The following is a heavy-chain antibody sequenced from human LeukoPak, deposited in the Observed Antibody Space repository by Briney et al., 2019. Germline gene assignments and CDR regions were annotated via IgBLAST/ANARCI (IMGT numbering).Heavy chain of an antibody. CDR3: AREGDYGSGSYSPPYYCYYMDV. Sequence: GGSLRLSCAASGFTFSRHSINWVRQAPGKGLEAVSSISSSSSYIYYADSVKGRFTISRDNYKNSLDLQMNSQIGEDIAVYYCAREGDYGSGSYSPPYYCYYMDVWGKGTTVTISS. CDR2: ISSSSSYI. D-gene: IGHD3-10*01. V-gene: IGHV3-21*01. J-gene: IGHJ6*03. CDR1: GFTFSRHS.